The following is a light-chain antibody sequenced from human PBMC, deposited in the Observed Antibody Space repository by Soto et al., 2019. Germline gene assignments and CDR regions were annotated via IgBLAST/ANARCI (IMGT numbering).Light chain of an antibody. CDR3: QKYDRVPWT. CDR1: QDISHY. V-gene: IGKV1-27*01. CDR2: TAS. J-gene: IGKJ1*01. Sequence: DIQMTQSPSSLSASVGDTVTITCRASQDISHYLAWYQKRPGKVPKLLIHTASILQSGVSSRFSASGSGTDFTLTISSLQPEGVATYYCQKYDRVPWTFGRGTKVEIK.